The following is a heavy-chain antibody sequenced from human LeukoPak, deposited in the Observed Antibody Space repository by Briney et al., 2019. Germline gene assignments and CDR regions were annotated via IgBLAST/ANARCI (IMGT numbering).Heavy chain of an antibody. D-gene: IGHD2-15*01. Sequence: GGSLRLSCVASGFTFADYGMSWVRQAPGKGLEWVAGIYWLGTTYADSVEGRFTISRDDAKNSLYLQMHSLRAEDTALYYCARGYWRLDPWGPGTLVTVSS. CDR2: IYWLGTT. J-gene: IGHJ5*02. V-gene: IGHV3-20*04. CDR3: ARGYWRLDP. CDR1: GFTFADYG.